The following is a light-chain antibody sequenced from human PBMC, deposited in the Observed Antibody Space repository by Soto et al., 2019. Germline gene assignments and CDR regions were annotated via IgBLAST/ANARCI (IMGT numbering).Light chain of an antibody. CDR2: DVS. Sequence: QSALTQPASVSGSPGQSITISCTGTSSDIGDYNFVSWYQQHPGKAPKVIIYDVSDRPSGVSNRFSGSKSGNTASLTISGLQAEDEADYYCTSYTSSSTYVFGTGTEVTVL. J-gene: IGLJ1*01. V-gene: IGLV2-14*01. CDR3: TSYTSSSTYV. CDR1: SSDIGDYNF.